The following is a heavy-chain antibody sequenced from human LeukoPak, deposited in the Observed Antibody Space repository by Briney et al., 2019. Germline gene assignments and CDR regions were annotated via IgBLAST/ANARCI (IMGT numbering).Heavy chain of an antibody. CDR3: ARGRIAARQGSWFDP. D-gene: IGHD6-6*01. CDR2: INHSGST. V-gene: IGHV4-30-2*04. J-gene: IGHJ5*02. Sequence: TFDDYAMHWVRQPPGKGLEWIGYINHSGSTYYNPSLKSRVTISVDTSKNQFSLNLSSVTAADTAVYYCARGRIAARQGSWFDPWGQGTLVTVSS. CDR1: TFDDYA.